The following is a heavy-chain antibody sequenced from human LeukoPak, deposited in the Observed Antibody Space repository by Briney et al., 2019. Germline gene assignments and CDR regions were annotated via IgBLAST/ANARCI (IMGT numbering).Heavy chain of an antibody. D-gene: IGHD2-15*01. V-gene: IGHV4-34*01. J-gene: IGHJ4*02. CDR3: ARGEGPSGGSLTFDY. Sequence: SETLSLTCAVYGGSFSGYYWSWIRQPPGKGLEWIGEINHSGSTNYNPSLKSRVTISVDTSKNQFSLKLSSVTAADTAVYYCARGEGPSGGSLTFDYWGRGTLVTVSS. CDR2: INHSGST. CDR1: GGSFSGYY.